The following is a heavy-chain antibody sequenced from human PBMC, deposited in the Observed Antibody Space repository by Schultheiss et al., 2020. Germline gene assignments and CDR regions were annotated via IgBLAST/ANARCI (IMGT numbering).Heavy chain of an antibody. V-gene: IGHV4-39*07. J-gene: IGHJ5*02. CDR3: ARGPMTLLDP. CDR1: GGSISSSSYY. CDR2: IYYSGST. Sequence: SQTLSLTCTVSGGSISSSSYYWGWIRQPPGKGLEWIGSIYYSGSTNYNPSLKSRVTISVDTSKNQFSLKLSSVTAADTAVYYCARGPMTLLDPWGQGTLVTVSS. D-gene: IGHD3-22*01.